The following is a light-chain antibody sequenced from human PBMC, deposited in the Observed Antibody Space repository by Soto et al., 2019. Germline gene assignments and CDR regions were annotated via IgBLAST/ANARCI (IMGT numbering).Light chain of an antibody. Sequence: EILMTQSPATLRVSPGDTVTLSCRASQAVSNQVAWYQQKPGQAPRLLIFGVSDRPTGVPDRFSGEGSATDFTLTIHSLQPDGSALYVCHQYLYWPPQPTFGRGTQLEI. J-gene: IGKJ2*01. V-gene: IGKV3-15*01. CDR1: QAVSNQ. CDR2: GVS. CDR3: HQYLYWPPQPT.